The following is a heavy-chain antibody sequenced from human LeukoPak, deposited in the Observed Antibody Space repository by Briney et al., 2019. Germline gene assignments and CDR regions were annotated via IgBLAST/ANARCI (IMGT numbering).Heavy chain of an antibody. CDR1: GGSFSGYY. CDR2: IYYSGKT. V-gene: IGHV4-34*01. J-gene: IGHJ4*02. CDR3: AKERGYGNNDY. D-gene: IGHD5-12*01. Sequence: SETLSLTCAVYGGSFSGYYWSWIRQPPGKGLEWIGSIYYSGKTYYDPSLRSRFTMSVDTSKNQFSLKLISVTAADTAVYYCAKERGYGNNDYWGQGILVTVSS.